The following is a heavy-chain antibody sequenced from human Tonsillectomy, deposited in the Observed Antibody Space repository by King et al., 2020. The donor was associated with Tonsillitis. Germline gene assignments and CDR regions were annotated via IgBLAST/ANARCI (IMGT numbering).Heavy chain of an antibody. J-gene: IGHJ4*02. V-gene: IGHV3-23*04. CDR3: AKDRGPLYCSGGSCYSGRTFYYFDY. Sequence: EVQLVESGGGLVQPGGSLRLSCAASGFTFSSYVMSWVRQAPGKGLEWVSAISGSGGSTYYADSVKGRFTISRDNSKNTLYLQMNSLRAEDTAVYYCAKDRGPLYCSGGSCYSGRTFYYFDYWGQGTLVTVSS. CDR1: GFTFSSYV. D-gene: IGHD2-15*01. CDR2: ISGSGGST.